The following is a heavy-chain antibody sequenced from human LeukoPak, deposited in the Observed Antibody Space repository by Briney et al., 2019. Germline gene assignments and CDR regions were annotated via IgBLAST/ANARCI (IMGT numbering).Heavy chain of an antibody. J-gene: IGHJ6*03. CDR3: ARAPSCSGICPSLGYYYHLDV. V-gene: IGHV1-8*01. Sequence: ASVKVSCKASGYSFSSYGINWVRQATGQGLEWMGWMNPNSGNTGYAQKFQGRATLTRNTSISTAYMEVSSLRSEDTAVYYCARAPSCSGICPSLGYYYHLDVWGKGTTVTVSS. CDR2: MNPNSGNT. CDR1: GYSFSSYG. D-gene: IGHD2-15*01.